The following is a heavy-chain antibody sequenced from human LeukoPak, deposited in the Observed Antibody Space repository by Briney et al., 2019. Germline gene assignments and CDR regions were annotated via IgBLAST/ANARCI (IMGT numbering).Heavy chain of an antibody. Sequence: NPGGSLRLSCAASGFTFSDYYMSWIRQAPGKGLEWVSYISSSGSTIYYADSVKGRFTISRDNSKNTLYLQMNSLRAEDTAVYYCARVTASAGTSFDYWGQGTLVTVSS. CDR2: ISSSGSTI. CDR1: GFTFSDYY. D-gene: IGHD6-13*01. V-gene: IGHV3-11*04. CDR3: ARVTASAGTSFDY. J-gene: IGHJ4*02.